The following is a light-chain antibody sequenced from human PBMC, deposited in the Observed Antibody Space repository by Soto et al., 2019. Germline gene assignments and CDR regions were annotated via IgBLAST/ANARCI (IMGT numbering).Light chain of an antibody. CDR2: DVS. V-gene: IGLV2-14*01. CDR3: SSYTSSSTLYV. CDR1: SSDVCGYNY. Sequence: QSALTQPASVSGSPGQSITISCTGTSSDVCGYNYVSWYQQHPGKAPKLMIYDVSNRPSGVSNRFSGSKSGNTASLTISGLQADDEADYYCSSYTSSSTLYVFGTGTKLTVL. J-gene: IGLJ1*01.